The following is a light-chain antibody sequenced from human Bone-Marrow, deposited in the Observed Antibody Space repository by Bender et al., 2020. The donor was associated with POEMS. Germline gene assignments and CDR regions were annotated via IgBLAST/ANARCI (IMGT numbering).Light chain of an antibody. CDR2: EVR. J-gene: IGLJ2*01. V-gene: IGLV2-14*01. Sequence: QSALTQPASLSGSPGQSITISCVGSSRDVGAYDAVSWYQQHPGKAPKLLIYEVRSRPSGVSNRFSASKSGATASLTISGLHADDEADYYCASYTGTIVVFGGGTKLTVL. CDR1: SRDVGAYDA. CDR3: ASYTGTIVV.